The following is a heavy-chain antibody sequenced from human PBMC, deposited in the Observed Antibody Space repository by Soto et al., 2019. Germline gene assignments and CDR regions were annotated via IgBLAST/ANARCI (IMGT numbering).Heavy chain of an antibody. D-gene: IGHD2-21*01. CDR1: GGCLNTGGCY. J-gene: IGHJ3*02. V-gene: IGHV4-31*03. Sequence: PSETLSITCTVSGGCLNTGGCYWSCIRQHPAKGLEWIGDIYYSGRTNYNPSLESRLNISIDTSKNQFSLKLMSVTAADTAVYYCERQTIRGKDSAAFDSRGQGTTVTV. CDR3: ERQTIRGKDSAAFDS. CDR2: IYYSGRT.